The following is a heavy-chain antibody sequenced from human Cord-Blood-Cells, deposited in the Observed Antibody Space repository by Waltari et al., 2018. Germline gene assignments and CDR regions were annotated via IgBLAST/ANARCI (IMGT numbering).Heavy chain of an antibody. J-gene: IGHJ3*02. D-gene: IGHD1-26*01. CDR3: ARDRVGADAFDI. CDR2: IKQDGSEK. V-gene: IGHV3-7*01. CDR1: GFTFSSYW. Sequence: GFTFSSYWMSWVRQAPGKGLEWVANIKQDGSEKYYVDSVKGRFTISRDNAKNSLYLQMNSLRAEDTAVYYCARDRVGADAFDIWGQGTMVTVSS.